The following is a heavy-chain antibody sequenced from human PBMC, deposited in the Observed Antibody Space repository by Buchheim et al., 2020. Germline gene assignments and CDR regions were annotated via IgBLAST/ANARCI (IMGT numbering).Heavy chain of an antibody. V-gene: IGHV1-2*02. CDR2: INPNSGAT. D-gene: IGHD2-8*01. CDR3: ARDLMVYAMTNWFDP. J-gene: IGHJ5*02. Sequence: QVQLVQSGAEVKKPGASVKVSCKASGYTFTGYYMHWVRQAPGQGLEWMGWINPNSGATNYAQKFQGRVTMTRDTSISTAYMELSRLRSDDTAVYYCARDLMVYAMTNWFDPWGQGTL. CDR1: GYTFTGYY.